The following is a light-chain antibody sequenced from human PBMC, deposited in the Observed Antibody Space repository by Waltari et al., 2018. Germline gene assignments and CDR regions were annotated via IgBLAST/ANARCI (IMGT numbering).Light chain of an antibody. CDR1: RSDIGRYNY. J-gene: IGLJ2*01. Sequence: QSALTQPASVSGSPGQAITISCTGTRSDIGRYNYVSWYQQHPGKAPKLVISEVSNRPSGFSNRFSGSKSGNTASLTISGLQAEDGAHYYCSSYTNSGNVVFGGGTKLTVL. V-gene: IGLV2-14*01. CDR2: EVS. CDR3: SSYTNSGNVV.